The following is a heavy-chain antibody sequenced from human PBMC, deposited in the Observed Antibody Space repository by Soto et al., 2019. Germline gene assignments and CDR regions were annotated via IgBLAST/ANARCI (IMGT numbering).Heavy chain of an antibody. J-gene: IGHJ6*03. CDR1: GFTFSSYW. V-gene: IGHV3-7*01. CDR2: IKQDGSEK. D-gene: IGHD3-3*01. CDR3: AREGEGDFWSGYYTHYYYMDV. Sequence: EVQLVESGGGLVQPGGSLRLSCAASGFTFSSYWMSWVRQAPGKGLEWVANIKQDGSEKYYVDSVKGRFTISRDNAKNSLYLQMNSLRAEDTAVNYCAREGEGDFWSGYYTHYYYMDVWGKGTTVTVSS.